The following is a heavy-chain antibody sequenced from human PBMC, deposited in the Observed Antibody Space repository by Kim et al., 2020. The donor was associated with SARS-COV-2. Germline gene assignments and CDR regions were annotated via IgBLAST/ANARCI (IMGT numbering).Heavy chain of an antibody. CDR2: VSYDGSDE. V-gene: IGHV3-30*18. Sequence: GSLRLSCAASGVTFSRYGMHWVRQAPGKGLEWVAVVSYDGSDEFYADSVKGRFTISRDNSKNTLSLQMSSLRVEDTAKYFCAKAARTGDSFGPGHYGMDVWGQGTIVTVSS. CDR3: AKAARTGDSFGPGHYGMDV. CDR1: GVTFSRYG. D-gene: IGHD3-16*01. J-gene: IGHJ6*02.